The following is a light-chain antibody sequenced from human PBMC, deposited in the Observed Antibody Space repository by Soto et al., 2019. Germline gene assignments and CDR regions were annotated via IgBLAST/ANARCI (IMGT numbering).Light chain of an antibody. Sequence: QSVLTQPPSVSGAPGQSVTISCTGNSSNIGAGYDVHWYQQLPGTVPKLLIYGNSNRPSGVPDRFSGSKSGPSASLAITGLQAEDEADYYCQSYDSSLSGYVFGTGTKVTVL. CDR2: GNS. V-gene: IGLV1-40*01. CDR1: SSNIGAGYD. CDR3: QSYDSSLSGYV. J-gene: IGLJ1*01.